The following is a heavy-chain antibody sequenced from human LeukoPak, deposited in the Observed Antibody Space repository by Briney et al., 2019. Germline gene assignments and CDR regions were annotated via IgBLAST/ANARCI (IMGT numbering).Heavy chain of an antibody. V-gene: IGHV4-34*01. Sequence: SETLSLTCAVYGGAFSGYYWSWIRQPPGKGLEWIGEINHSGSTNYNPSLKSRVTISVDTSKNQCSLKLSSVTAADRAVYYCARGHGPYYYGSGSYYAPHWFDPWGQGTLVTVSS. CDR3: ARGHGPYYYGSGSYYAPHWFDP. CDR2: INHSGST. J-gene: IGHJ5*02. D-gene: IGHD3-10*01. CDR1: GGAFSGYY.